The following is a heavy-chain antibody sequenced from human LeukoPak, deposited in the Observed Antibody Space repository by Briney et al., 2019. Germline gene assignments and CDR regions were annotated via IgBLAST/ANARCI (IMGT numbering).Heavy chain of an antibody. CDR2: IYSGGNT. V-gene: IGHV3-53*01. CDR3: ARDSSGYYLGGLDY. D-gene: IGHD3-22*01. J-gene: IGHJ4*02. Sequence: GGSLRLSCAASGFTVSSKYMSWVRQAPGKGLEWVSVIYSGGNTYYADFVKGRFTISRDNAKNSLYLQMNSLRAEDTAVYYCARDSSGYYLGGLDYWGQGTLVTVSS. CDR1: GFTVSSKY.